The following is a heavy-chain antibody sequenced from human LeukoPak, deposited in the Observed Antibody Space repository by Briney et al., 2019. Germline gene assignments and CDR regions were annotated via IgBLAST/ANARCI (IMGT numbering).Heavy chain of an antibody. Sequence: SETLSLTCAVYGGSFSGYYWSWIRQPPGKGLEWIGEINHSGSTNYNPSLKSRVTISVDTSKNQFSLKLSSETAADTAVYYCARRPATEACSGGSCGWFDPWGQGTLVTVSS. J-gene: IGHJ5*02. V-gene: IGHV4-34*01. CDR2: INHSGST. CDR3: ARRPATEACSGGSCGWFDP. CDR1: GGSFSGYY. D-gene: IGHD2-15*01.